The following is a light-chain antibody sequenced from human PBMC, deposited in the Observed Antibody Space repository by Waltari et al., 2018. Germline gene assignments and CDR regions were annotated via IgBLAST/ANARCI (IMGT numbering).Light chain of an antibody. CDR1: QGISSY. CDR2: AAS. J-gene: IGKJ4*01. Sequence: AIRMTQSPSSFSASTGDRVTITCRASQGISSYLAWYQQKPGKAPKLLIYAASTLQSGVPSRFSGSGSGTDCTLTISCLQSEDVATYYCQQYYSYPLLTFGGGTKVEIK. V-gene: IGKV1-8*01. CDR3: QQYYSYPLLT.